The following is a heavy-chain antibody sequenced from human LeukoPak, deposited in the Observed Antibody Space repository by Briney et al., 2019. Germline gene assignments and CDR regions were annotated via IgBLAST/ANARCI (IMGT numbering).Heavy chain of an antibody. V-gene: IGHV4-39*07. Sequence: PSETLSLTCTVSGGSISSSSYYWGWIRQPPGKGLEWIGSIYYSGSTYYNPSLKSRVTISVDTSKNQFSLKLSSVTAADTAVYYCARNSGTHRDWFDPWGQGTLVTVSS. CDR2: IYYSGST. J-gene: IGHJ5*02. D-gene: IGHD1-26*01. CDR1: GGSISSSSYY. CDR3: ARNSGTHRDWFDP.